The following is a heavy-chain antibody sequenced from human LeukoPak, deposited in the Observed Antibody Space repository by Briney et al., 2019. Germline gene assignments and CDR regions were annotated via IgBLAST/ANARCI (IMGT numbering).Heavy chain of an antibody. J-gene: IGHJ3*02. Sequence: SETLSLTCTVSGGSISSGGYYWSWIRQHPGKGLEWIGYIYYSGSTYYNPSLKSRITISVDTSKNQFSLELTSVTAADTAVYYCVRDPTTTRRAFDIWGQGTMVTVSS. V-gene: IGHV4-31*03. D-gene: IGHD1-1*01. CDR3: VRDPTTTRRAFDI. CDR2: IYYSGST. CDR1: GGSISSGGYY.